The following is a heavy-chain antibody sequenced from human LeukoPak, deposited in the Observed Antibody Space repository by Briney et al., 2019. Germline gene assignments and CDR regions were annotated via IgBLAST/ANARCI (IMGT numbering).Heavy chain of an antibody. V-gene: IGHV3-21*01. Sequence: GGSLRLSCAASGFTFSSYSMNWVRQAPGKGLEWVSSISSISSYIYYADSVKGRFTISRDNAKNSLYLQMNSLRAEDTAVYYCARAYGDYLYYYYYGMDVWGQGTTVTVSS. CDR2: ISSISSYI. CDR3: ARAYGDYLYYYYYGMDV. D-gene: IGHD4-17*01. J-gene: IGHJ6*02. CDR1: GFTFSSYS.